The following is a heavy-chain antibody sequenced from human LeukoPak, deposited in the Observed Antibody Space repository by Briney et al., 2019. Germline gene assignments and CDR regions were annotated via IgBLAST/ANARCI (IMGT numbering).Heavy chain of an antibody. D-gene: IGHD5-18*01. V-gene: IGHV1-46*01. J-gene: IGHJ4*02. CDR3: ARGGYSYGFLDY. Sequence: ASVKVSCMASGYTFTSYYMHWVRQAPGQGREWVGIINPRGGSTSYAQKFQGRVTMTRDTSTSTVYMELSSLRSEDTAVYYCARGGYSYGFLDYWGQGTLVTVSS. CDR2: INPRGGST. CDR1: GYTFTSYY.